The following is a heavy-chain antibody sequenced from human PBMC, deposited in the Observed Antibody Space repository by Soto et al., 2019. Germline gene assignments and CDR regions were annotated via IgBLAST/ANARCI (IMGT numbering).Heavy chain of an antibody. Sequence: SETLSLTCTVSGGSVSSGSYYWSWIRQPPGKGLEWIGYIYYSGSTYYNPSLKSRVTISVDTSKNQFSLKLSSVTAADTAVYYCARGGAMGLYYFDYWGQGTLVTVSS. CDR3: ARGGAMGLYYFDY. J-gene: IGHJ4*02. CDR1: GGSVSSGSYY. V-gene: IGHV4-31*03. CDR2: IYYSGST. D-gene: IGHD3-16*01.